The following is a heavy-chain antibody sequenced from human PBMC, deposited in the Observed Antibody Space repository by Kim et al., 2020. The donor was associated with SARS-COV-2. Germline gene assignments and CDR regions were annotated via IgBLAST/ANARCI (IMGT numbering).Heavy chain of an antibody. D-gene: IGHD2-2*01. CDR2: IYSGGST. J-gene: IGHJ6*02. V-gene: IGHV3-53*01. Sequence: GGSLRLSCAASGFTVSSNYMSWVRQAPGKGLEWVSGIYSGGSTYYADSVKGRFTISRDNSKNTLYLQMNSLRAEDTAVYDCSRGSSPDYYYGIDGWGQG. CDR3: SRGSSPDYYYGIDG. CDR1: GFTVSSNY.